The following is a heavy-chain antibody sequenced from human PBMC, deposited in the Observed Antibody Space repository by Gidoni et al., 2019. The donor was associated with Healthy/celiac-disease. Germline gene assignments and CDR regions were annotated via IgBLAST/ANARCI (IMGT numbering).Heavy chain of an antibody. CDR1: GFTFSSYA. CDR2: ISGSGGST. V-gene: IGHV3-23*01. J-gene: IGHJ4*02. D-gene: IGHD6-19*01. CDR3: AKDLVRQWLDPYYFDY. Sequence: EVQLLESGGGLVQPGGSLRLSCAASGFTFSSYAMSWVRQAPGKGLEWVSAISGSGGSTYYADSVKGRFTISRDNSKNTLYLQMNSLRAEDTAVYYCAKDLVRQWLDPYYFDYWGQGTLVTVSS.